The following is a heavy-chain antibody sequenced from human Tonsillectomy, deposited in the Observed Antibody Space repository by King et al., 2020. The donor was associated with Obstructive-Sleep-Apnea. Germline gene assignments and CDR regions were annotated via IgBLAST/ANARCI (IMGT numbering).Heavy chain of an antibody. CDR3: AKGVGWAGKYYFDY. CDR1: GFTFSTYA. J-gene: IGHJ4*02. Sequence: VQLVESGGGLVQPGGSLRLSCAASGFTFSTYAMAWVRQAPGKGLEWVSAISGSGGSTYYEESVKGRFTISRDTSKATLYLQMNSLRAEDTALYYCAKGVGWAGKYYFDYWGQGTLVTVSS. D-gene: IGHD6-19*01. V-gene: IGHV3-23*04. CDR2: ISGSGGST.